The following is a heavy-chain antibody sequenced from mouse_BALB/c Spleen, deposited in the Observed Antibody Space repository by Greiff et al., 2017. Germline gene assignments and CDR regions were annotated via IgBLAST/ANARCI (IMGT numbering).Heavy chain of an antibody. D-gene: IGHD2-3*01. Sequence: QVQLQQPGAELVRPGASVKLSCKASGYTFTSYWINWVKQRPGQGLEWIGNIYPSDSYTNYNQKFKDKATLTVDKSSSTAYMQLSSPTSEDSAVYYCTRSYDGHLTRVYAMDYWGQGTSVTVSS. CDR1: GYTFTSYW. V-gene: IGHV1-69*02. J-gene: IGHJ4*01. CDR2: IYPSDSYT. CDR3: TRSYDGHLTRVYAMDY.